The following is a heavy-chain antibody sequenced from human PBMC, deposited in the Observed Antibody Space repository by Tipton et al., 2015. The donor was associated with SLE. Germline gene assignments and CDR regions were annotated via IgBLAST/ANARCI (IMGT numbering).Heavy chain of an antibody. Sequence: TLSLTCTISGGSISSYYWGWIRQTPGKALEWIGNIFYTGSTYYHPSLKSRVTISVDTSNNQNSLRLTSVTAADTAVYYCARARDGYNPPLGYWGPGTLVTVSS. CDR3: ARARDGYNPPLGY. J-gene: IGHJ4*02. CDR1: GGSISSYY. V-gene: IGHV4-59*01. CDR2: IFYTGST. D-gene: IGHD5-24*01.